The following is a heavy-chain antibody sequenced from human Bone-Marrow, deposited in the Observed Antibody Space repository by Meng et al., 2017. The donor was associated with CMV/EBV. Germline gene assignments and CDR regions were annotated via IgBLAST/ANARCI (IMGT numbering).Heavy chain of an antibody. V-gene: IGHV3-9*01. Sequence: GGSLRLSCAASGFTFDDYAVHWVRQAPGKGLEWVSGISWNSGSIGYADSVKGRFTISRDNAKNSLYLQMNSLRAEDTALYYCAKAPHPRATVTHFDYWGQGTLVTVSS. J-gene: IGHJ4*02. D-gene: IGHD4-17*01. CDR2: ISWNSGSI. CDR3: AKAPHPRATVTHFDY. CDR1: GFTFDDYA.